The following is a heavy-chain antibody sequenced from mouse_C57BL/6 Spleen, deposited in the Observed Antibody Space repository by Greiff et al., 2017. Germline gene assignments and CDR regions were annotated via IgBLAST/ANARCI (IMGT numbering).Heavy chain of an antibody. V-gene: IGHV3-6*01. J-gene: IGHJ4*01. CDR1: GYSITSGYY. Sequence: EVKLMESGPGLVKPSQSLSLTCSVTGYSITSGYYWNWIRQFPGNKLEWMGYISYDGSNNYNPSLKNRISITRDTSKNQFFLKLNSVTTEDTATYYCARSRYYDYAYYAMDYWGQGTSVTVSS. CDR2: ISYDGSN. D-gene: IGHD2-4*01. CDR3: ARSRYYDYAYYAMDY.